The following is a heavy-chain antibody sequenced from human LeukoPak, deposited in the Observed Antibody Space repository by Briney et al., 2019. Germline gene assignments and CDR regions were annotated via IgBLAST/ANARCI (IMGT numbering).Heavy chain of an antibody. V-gene: IGHV4-34*12. CDR3: AMIYSSGLYNWFDP. CDR2: IIHSGST. D-gene: IGHD6-19*01. Sequence: PSETLSLTCAVYGGSFSGYYWSWIRQPPGKGLEWIGEIIHSGSTNYNPSLKSRVTISVDTSKNQFSLKLSSVTAADTAVYYCAMIYSSGLYNWFDPWGQGTLVTVSS. J-gene: IGHJ5*02. CDR1: GGSFSGYY.